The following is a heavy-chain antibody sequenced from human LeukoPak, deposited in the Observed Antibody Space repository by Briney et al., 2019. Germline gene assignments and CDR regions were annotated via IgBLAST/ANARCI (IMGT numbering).Heavy chain of an antibody. CDR1: GFTFDDYA. CDR3: AKDKVAVAAHYFDY. Sequence: GGSLRFSCAASGFTFDDYAMHWVRQAPGKGLEWVSGIDWNSGIIDYADSVTGRFTISRGNAKNSLYLQMNSLRAEDTALYYCAKDKVAVAAHYFDYWGQGILVTVSS. V-gene: IGHV3-9*01. CDR2: IDWNSGII. J-gene: IGHJ4*02. D-gene: IGHD6-19*01.